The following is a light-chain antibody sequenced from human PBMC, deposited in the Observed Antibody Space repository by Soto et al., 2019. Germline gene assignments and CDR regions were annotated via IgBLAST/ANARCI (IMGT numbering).Light chain of an antibody. CDR1: SSNIGAGYD. CDR3: AAWDDSLNGLL. J-gene: IGLJ3*02. Sequence: QSVLTQPPSVSGAPGQRVTISCTGSSSNIGAGYDVHWYQQRPGTAPKLLIFGNINRPSGVPDRFSGSKSGTSASLAITGLQSEDEAEYYCAAWDDSLNGLLFGGGTKLTVL. V-gene: IGLV1-40*01. CDR2: GNI.